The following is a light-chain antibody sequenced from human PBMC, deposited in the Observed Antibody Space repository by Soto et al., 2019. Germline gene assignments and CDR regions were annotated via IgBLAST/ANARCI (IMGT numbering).Light chain of an antibody. Sequence: IQLTQSPSSLSASVGDRVTITCRAGQGISSYLAWYQQKPGKAPKLLIYAASTLQSGVPSRFSGSGSGTDFTLTISSLQPEDFATYSCQQLNSYPLTFGGGTKVEIK. CDR1: QGISSY. J-gene: IGKJ4*01. CDR3: QQLNSYPLT. CDR2: AAS. V-gene: IGKV1-9*01.